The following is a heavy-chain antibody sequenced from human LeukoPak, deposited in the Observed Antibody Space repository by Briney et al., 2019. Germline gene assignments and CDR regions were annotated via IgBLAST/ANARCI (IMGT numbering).Heavy chain of an antibody. CDR3: ASLVVGATSPDAFDI. CDR2: ISYDGSNP. J-gene: IGHJ3*02. D-gene: IGHD1-26*01. Sequence: GGSLRLSCAASGFSFSDYVLHWVRQAPGKGLEWVAVISYDGSNPYYADSVKGRFTISRDNSKNTLYLQMNSLRAEDTAVYYCASLVVGATSPDAFDIWGQGTMVTVSS. CDR1: GFSFSDYV. V-gene: IGHV3-30-3*01.